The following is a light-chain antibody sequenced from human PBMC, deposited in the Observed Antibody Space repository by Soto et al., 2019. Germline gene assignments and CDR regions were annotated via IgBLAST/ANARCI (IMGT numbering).Light chain of an antibody. CDR1: SSDVGGYNF. Sequence: QSVLTQPASVSGSPGQSITISCTGTSSDVGGYNFVSWYQQHPGTAPKLMIYEVSNRPSGVSNRFSGSKSGNTASLTISGLQAEDEPHYYCSSYTSSSIYVFGTGTKVTVL. V-gene: IGLV2-14*01. CDR2: EVS. CDR3: SSYTSSSIYV. J-gene: IGLJ1*01.